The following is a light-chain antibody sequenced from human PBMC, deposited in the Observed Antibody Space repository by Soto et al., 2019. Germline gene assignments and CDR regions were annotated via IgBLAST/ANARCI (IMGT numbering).Light chain of an antibody. J-gene: IGKJ1*01. CDR3: QQYNSYSPT. Sequence: DIQMTQSPSTLSASVGDRVTITCRASQSISGWLAWYQQKPGKAPKLLIYDASSLESGVPSRVSGSGSGTDFTLTISCLQSGDSATYYCQQYNSYSPTFGQGTKVDIK. CDR2: DAS. V-gene: IGKV1-5*01. CDR1: QSISGW.